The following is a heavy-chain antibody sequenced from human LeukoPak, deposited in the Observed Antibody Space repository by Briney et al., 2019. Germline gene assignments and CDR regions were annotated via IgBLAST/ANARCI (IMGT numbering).Heavy chain of an antibody. V-gene: IGHV1-69*05. CDR3: AKWGNEYYDFWSGKPQRGNWFDP. J-gene: IGHJ5*02. Sequence: SVKASCKASGGTFSSYAISWMRQAPGQGLEWMGGIIPIFGTANYAQKFQGRVTITTDESTSTAYMELSSLRSEDTAVYYCAKWGNEYYDFWSGKPQRGNWFDPWGQGTLVTVSS. CDR2: IIPIFGTA. D-gene: IGHD3-3*01. CDR1: GGTFSSYA.